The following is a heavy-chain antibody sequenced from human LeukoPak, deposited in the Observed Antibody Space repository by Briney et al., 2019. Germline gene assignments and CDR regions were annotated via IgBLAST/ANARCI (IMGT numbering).Heavy chain of an antibody. J-gene: IGHJ5*02. V-gene: IGHV1-69*13. D-gene: IGHD3-10*01. Sequence: GASVKVSCKASGCTFTGYYMHWVRQAPGQGLEWMGGIIPIFGTANYAQKFQGRVTITADESTSTAYMELSSLRSEDTAVYYCAGRSYGKNWFDPWGQGTLVTVSS. CDR1: GCTFTGYY. CDR3: AGRSYGKNWFDP. CDR2: IIPIFGTA.